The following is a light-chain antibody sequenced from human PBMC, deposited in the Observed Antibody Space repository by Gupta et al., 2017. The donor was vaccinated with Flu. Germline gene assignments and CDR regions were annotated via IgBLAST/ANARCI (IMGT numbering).Light chain of an antibody. CDR3: HQHVTSLGT. CDR1: QSVNSDY. J-gene: IGKJ2*01. Sequence: ERVTLSCGASQSVNSDYIAWYQQKPGLAPRLLIHDTSIRASGIPDRFSGSGSGTHFTLTISRLEPEDFAVYFCHQHVTSLGTFGRGTKLEVK. CDR2: DTS. V-gene: IGKV3D-20*01.